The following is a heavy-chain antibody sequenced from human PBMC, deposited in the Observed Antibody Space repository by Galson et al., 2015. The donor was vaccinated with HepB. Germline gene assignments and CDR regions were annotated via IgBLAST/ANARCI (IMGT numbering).Heavy chain of an antibody. D-gene: IGHD3-16*01. CDR3: AAHGPAGGGKDYYYGMDV. CDR2: IVVGSGNT. J-gene: IGHJ6*02. CDR1: GFTFTSSA. V-gene: IGHV1-58*02. Sequence: SVKVSCKASGFTFTSSAMQWVRQARGQRLEWIGWIVVGSGNTNYAQKFQERVTITRDMSTSTAYMELSSLRSEDTAVYYCAAHGPAGGGKDYYYGMDVWGQGTTVTVSS.